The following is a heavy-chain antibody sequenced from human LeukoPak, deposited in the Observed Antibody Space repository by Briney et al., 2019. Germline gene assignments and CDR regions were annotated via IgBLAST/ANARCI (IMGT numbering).Heavy chain of an antibody. D-gene: IGHD6-13*01. J-gene: IGHJ4*02. CDR2: INHSGGT. V-gene: IGHV4-34*01. CDR1: GGSFSGYY. CDR3: ARSRAAAGNDY. Sequence: SETLSLTCAVYGGSFSGYYWSWVRQPPGKGLEWIGEINHSGGTNYNPSLKSRVTISVDTSKNQFSLKLSSVTAADTAVYYCARSRAAAGNDYWGQGTLVTVSS.